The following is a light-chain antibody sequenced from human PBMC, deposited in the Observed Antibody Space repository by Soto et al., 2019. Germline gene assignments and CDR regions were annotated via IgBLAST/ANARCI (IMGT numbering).Light chain of an antibody. Sequence: DIQMTQSPSTLSASVGDRVTITCRASQSINNWLAWYQQKPGKPPKALIYGASNLQSGVPPRFSGSGSGTDFTLAISSLQPEDSATYYCLQDINYPWTFGQGTKVDIK. CDR2: GAS. J-gene: IGKJ1*01. CDR3: LQDINYPWT. V-gene: IGKV1-5*01. CDR1: QSINNW.